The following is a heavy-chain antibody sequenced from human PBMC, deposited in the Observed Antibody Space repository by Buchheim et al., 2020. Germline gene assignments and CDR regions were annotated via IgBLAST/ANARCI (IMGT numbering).Heavy chain of an antibody. D-gene: IGHD3-22*01. V-gene: IGHV4-34*01. CDR1: GGSFSGYY. Sequence: QVQLQQWGAGLLKPSETLSLTCAVYGGSFSGYYWSWIRQPPGKGLEWIGEINHSGSTNYNPSLKSRVTISVDTSKNQFSLKLSSVTAADTAVYYCAAERVVAATPKTYYYDSSGYYSYNWFDPWGQGTL. CDR3: AAERVVAATPKTYYYDSSGYYSYNWFDP. CDR2: INHSGST. J-gene: IGHJ5*02.